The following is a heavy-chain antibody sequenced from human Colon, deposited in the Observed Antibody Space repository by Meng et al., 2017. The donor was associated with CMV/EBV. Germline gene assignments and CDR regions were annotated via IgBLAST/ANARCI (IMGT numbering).Heavy chain of an antibody. CDR3: ARHSLTILTD. CDR1: GFSPTTTGAG. V-gene: IGHV2-5*02. D-gene: IGHD2-8*02. J-gene: IGHJ4*02. Sequence: ITWKGSGPAQVTPTQTLTLTCTFVGFSPTTTGAGVAWVRQPPGKAPELLALIHWDDDKRYSPSLKNRLNITKDTSKNQVVLSMTDLDPADTGTFYCARHSLTILTDWGQGALVTVSS. CDR2: IHWDDDK.